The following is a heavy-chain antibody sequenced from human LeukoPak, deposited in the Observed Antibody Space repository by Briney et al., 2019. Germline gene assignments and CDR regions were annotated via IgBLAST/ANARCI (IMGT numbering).Heavy chain of an antibody. CDR1: GGSISSGGYY. CDR2: IYHSGST. CDR3: ARGSYGGELY. V-gene: IGHV4-30-2*01. D-gene: IGHD4-23*01. J-gene: IGHJ4*02. Sequence: SETLSLTCTVSGGSISSGGYYWSWIRQPPGKGLEWIGYIYHSGSTYYNPSLKSRVTISVDRSKNQFTLKLSSVTAADTAVYYCARGSYGGELYWGQGTLVTVS.